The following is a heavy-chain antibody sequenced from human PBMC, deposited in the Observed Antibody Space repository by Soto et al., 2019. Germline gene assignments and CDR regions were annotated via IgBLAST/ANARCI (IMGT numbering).Heavy chain of an antibody. Sequence: GGSLRLSCAASGFTVSSNYMSWVRQAPGKGLEWVSVIYSGGSTYYADSVKGRFTISRHNSKNTLYLQMNSLRAEDTAVYYCARGAILAEIHYYLDVWGKGTTVTVSS. CDR2: IYSGGST. J-gene: IGHJ6*03. V-gene: IGHV3-53*04. CDR3: ARGAILAEIHYYLDV. D-gene: IGHD3-9*01. CDR1: GFTVSSNY.